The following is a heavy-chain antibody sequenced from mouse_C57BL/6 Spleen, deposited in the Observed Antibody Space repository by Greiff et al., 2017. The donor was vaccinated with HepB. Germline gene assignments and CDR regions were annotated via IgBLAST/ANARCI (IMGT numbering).Heavy chain of an antibody. Sequence: VQRVESGAELVRPGASVTLSCKASGYTFTDYEMHWVKQTPVHGLEWIGAIDPETGGTAYNQKFKGKAILTADKSSSTAYMELRSLTSEDSAVYYCTAVDYWGQGTTLTVSS. J-gene: IGHJ2*01. CDR1: GYTFTDYE. CDR2: IDPETGGT. CDR3: TAVDY. V-gene: IGHV1-15*01.